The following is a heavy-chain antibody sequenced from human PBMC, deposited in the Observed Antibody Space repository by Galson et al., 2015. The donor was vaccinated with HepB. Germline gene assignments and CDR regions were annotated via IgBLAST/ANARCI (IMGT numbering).Heavy chain of an antibody. D-gene: IGHD4-17*01. CDR1: GFTFSGYA. V-gene: IGHV3-74*01. CDR2: IRSDGVSP. Sequence: SLRLSCAASGFTFSGYAMHWVRQSPGKGLVWVSRIRSDGVSPTYADSVKGRFTISRDNSKNTLYLQMNSLRAEDTAVYYCARGVRNYGDYALPPQCDYWGQGTLVTVSS. J-gene: IGHJ4*02. CDR3: ARGVRNYGDYALPPQCDY.